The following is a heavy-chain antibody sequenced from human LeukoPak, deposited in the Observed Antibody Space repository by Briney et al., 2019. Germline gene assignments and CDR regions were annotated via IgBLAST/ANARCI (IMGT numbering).Heavy chain of an antibody. J-gene: IGHJ5*02. CDR1: GGSISSYY. Sequence: SETLSLTFTVSGGSISSYYWSWIRQPAGKGLEWIGRIYTSGSTNYNPSLKSRVTMSVDTSKNQFSLKLSSVTAADTAVYYCARTTVTTGWFDPWGQGTLVTVSS. V-gene: IGHV4-4*07. CDR3: ARTTVTTGWFDP. D-gene: IGHD4-17*01. CDR2: IYTSGST.